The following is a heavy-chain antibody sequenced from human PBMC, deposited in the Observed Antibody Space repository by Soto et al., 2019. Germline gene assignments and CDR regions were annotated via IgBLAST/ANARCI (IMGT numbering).Heavy chain of an antibody. D-gene: IGHD3-16*01. J-gene: IGHJ4*02. V-gene: IGHV4-59*01. Sequence: SETLSLTCTVSGGSISSYYWSWIRQPPGKGLEWIGYIYYSGSANYNPSLKSRVTISVDTSKNQFSLKLSSVTAADTAVYYCARVSSSLGGVIGPLDYWGQGTLVTVSS. CDR2: IYYSGSA. CDR3: ARVSSSLGGVIGPLDY. CDR1: GGSISSYY.